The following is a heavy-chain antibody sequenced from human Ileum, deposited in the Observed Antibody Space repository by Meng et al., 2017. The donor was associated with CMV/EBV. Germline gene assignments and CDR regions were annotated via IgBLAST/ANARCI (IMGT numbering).Heavy chain of an antibody. D-gene: IGHD2-8*01. CDR1: GSSFSNSW. CDR3: ASTGPLYGLYFGY. J-gene: IGHJ4*02. Sequence: GGSLRLSCAASGSSFSNSWMIWVRRAPGKGLEWVAKTNEDGSDKYYVDSVKGRFTIFRDNAKNSVYLQMNSLRAEDTAVYYCASTGPLYGLYFGYWARGPL. CDR2: TNEDGSDK. V-gene: IGHV3-7*01.